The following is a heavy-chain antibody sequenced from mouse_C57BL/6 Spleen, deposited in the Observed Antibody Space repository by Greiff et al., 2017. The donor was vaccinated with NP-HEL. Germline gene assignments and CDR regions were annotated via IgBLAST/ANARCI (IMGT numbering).Heavy chain of an antibody. CDR1: GFTFTDYY. D-gene: IGHD4-1*01. V-gene: IGHV7-3*01. CDR2: IRNKANGYTT. J-gene: IGHJ2*01. CDR3: ARWWDEGRFDY. Sequence: EVKVVESGGGLVQPGGSLSLSCAASGFTFTDYYMSWVRQPPGKALEWLGFIRNKANGYTTEYSASVKGRFTISRDNSQSILYLQRSALRAEDSATYYCARWWDEGRFDYWGQGTTLTVSS.